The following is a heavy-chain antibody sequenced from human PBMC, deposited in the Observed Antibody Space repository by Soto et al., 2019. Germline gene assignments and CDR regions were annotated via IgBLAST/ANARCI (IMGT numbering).Heavy chain of an antibody. CDR3: AIGGARADYYFWSGYYTYYYYYYMDV. CDR2: INPNSGGT. V-gene: IGHV1-2*04. CDR1: GYTFTGYY. Sequence: ASVKVSCKASGYTFTGYYMHWVRQAPGQGLEWMGWINPNSGGTNYAQKYQGWVTMTRDTSTSTAYMELSSLISEDTAVYYCAIGGARADYYFWSGYYTYYYYYYMDVWGKGTTVTVSS. D-gene: IGHD3-3*01. J-gene: IGHJ6*03.